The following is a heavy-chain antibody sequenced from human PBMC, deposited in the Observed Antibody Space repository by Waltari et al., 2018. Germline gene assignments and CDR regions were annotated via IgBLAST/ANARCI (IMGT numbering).Heavy chain of an antibody. J-gene: IGHJ4*02. CDR2: IFYTGNV. CDR1: NGSISTNTYY. V-gene: IGHV4-39*07. CDR3: AGRPLYTVVWHGIDY. Sequence: QLQLQESGPGLVKPSETLSLTCNVSNGSISTNTYYWAWMRQPPGKGLEWIGSIFYTGNVYYNPSLQSRVTMSVDTSRNQFSLKLRSVTAADTAVYYCAGRPLYTVVWHGIDYWGRGALVTVSS. D-gene: IGHD2-2*02.